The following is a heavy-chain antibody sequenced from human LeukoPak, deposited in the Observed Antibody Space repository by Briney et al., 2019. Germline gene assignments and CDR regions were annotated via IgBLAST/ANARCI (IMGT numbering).Heavy chain of an antibody. CDR1: GGSFSGYY. D-gene: IGHD3-22*01. Sequence: PSETLSLTCAVYGGSFSGYYWSWIRQPPGKGLEWIGEINHSGSTNYNPSLKSRVTISVDTSKNQFSLKLSSVTAADTAVYYCARDPYEFDYWGQGTLVTVSS. J-gene: IGHJ4*02. CDR3: ARDPYEFDY. V-gene: IGHV4-34*01. CDR2: INHSGST.